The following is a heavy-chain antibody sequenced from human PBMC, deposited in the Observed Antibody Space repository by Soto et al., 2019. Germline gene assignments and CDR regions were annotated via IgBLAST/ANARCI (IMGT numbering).Heavy chain of an antibody. CDR3: ARGQFDDSSGGFDY. CDR2: IWYDGSNK. J-gene: IGHJ4*02. Sequence: QVQLVESGGGVVQPGRSLRLSCAASGFTFSSYGMHWVRQAPGKGLEWVAVIWYDGSNKYYADSVKGRFTISSDNSKNPLYLQMSSLRAEDTAVYYCARGQFDDSSGGFDYWGQGTLVTVSS. V-gene: IGHV3-33*01. D-gene: IGHD3-22*01. CDR1: GFTFSSYG.